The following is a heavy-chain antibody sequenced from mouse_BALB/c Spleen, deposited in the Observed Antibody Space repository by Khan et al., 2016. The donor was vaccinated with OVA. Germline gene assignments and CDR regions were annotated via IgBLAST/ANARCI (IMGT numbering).Heavy chain of an antibody. CDR3: ARQQCYYEGYAMDY. CDR2: ISSGGSYT. V-gene: IGHV5-6*01. Sequence: EVELVESGGDLVKPGGSLKLSCAASGFTFSSYGMSWVRQTPDKRLEWVAAISSGGSYTYYPDSLKGRFTISRDNAKNTLYLQMSSLKSEDTAMYYCARQQCYYEGYAMDYWGQGTSVTVSS. J-gene: IGHJ4*01. CDR1: GFTFSSYG. D-gene: IGHD1-1*01.